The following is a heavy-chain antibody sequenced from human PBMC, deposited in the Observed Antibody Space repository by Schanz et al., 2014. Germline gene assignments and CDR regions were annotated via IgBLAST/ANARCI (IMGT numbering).Heavy chain of an antibody. D-gene: IGHD5-18*01. CDR1: GFAFSSYG. J-gene: IGHJ3*02. Sequence: EVQLLESGGGLVQPGGSLRLSCLASGFAFSSYGMNWLRQAPGKGLEWVSSISYGTSYIYYAESVKGRFTISRDNAKNSLYLQMNGLRAEDTAVYYCARVALPGYSSPRDAFDIWGRGTMVTVSS. V-gene: IGHV3-21*02. CDR2: ISYGTSYI. CDR3: ARVALPGYSSPRDAFDI.